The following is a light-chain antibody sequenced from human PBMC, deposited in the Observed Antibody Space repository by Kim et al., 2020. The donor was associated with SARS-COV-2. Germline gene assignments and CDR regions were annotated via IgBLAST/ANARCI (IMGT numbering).Light chain of an antibody. CDR3: QSWDSSMWV. CDR1: KLGDEV. Sequence: VSPGQTATITCAVDKLGDEVAAWYQQRPGQSPVLVISQNNRRPSGIPERFSGSNSGNTATLTITETQPVDEADYYCQSWDSSMWVFGGGTQLTVL. V-gene: IGLV3-1*01. J-gene: IGLJ3*02. CDR2: QNN.